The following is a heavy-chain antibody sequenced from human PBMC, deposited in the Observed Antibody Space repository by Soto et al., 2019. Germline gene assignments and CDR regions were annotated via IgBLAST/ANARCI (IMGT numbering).Heavy chain of an antibody. Sequence: PRESLKISCKGSGYSFTSYWISWVRQMPGKGLEWMGRIDPSDSYTNYSPSFQGHVTISADKSISTAYLQWSSLKASDTAMYYCARPLGAAYSGYDGSDYWGRGTLVTVSS. D-gene: IGHD5-12*01. V-gene: IGHV5-10-1*01. J-gene: IGHJ4*02. CDR1: GYSFTSYW. CDR3: ARPLGAAYSGYDGSDY. CDR2: IDPSDSYT.